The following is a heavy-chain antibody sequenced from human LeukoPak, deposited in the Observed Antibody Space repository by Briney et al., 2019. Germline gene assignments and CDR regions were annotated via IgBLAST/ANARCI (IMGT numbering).Heavy chain of an antibody. D-gene: IGHD3-16*01. V-gene: IGHV3-23*01. J-gene: IGHJ4*02. CDR2: ISGSGGST. Sequence: GGSLRLSCAASGLTFSSYAMSWVRQAPGKGLEWVSAISGSGGSTYYADSVKGRFTISRDNSKNTLYLQMNSLRAEDTAVYYCAARYDYVWGSYGDYWGQGTLVTVSS. CDR1: GLTFSSYA. CDR3: AARYDYVWGSYGDY.